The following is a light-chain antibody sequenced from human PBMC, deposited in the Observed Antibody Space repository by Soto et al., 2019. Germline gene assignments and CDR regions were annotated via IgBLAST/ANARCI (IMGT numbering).Light chain of an antibody. CDR1: SSDVGGYKY. Sequence: QSVLTQPASVSGSPGQSITISCTGTSSDVGGYKYVSWYQQYPGKAPKLMMYDVSNRPSGVSNRFSGSKSGNTASLTISGLQAEDKADYYCSSYTSRSPCVFGTGTKVTVL. J-gene: IGLJ1*01. CDR3: SSYTSRSPCV. V-gene: IGLV2-14*01. CDR2: DVS.